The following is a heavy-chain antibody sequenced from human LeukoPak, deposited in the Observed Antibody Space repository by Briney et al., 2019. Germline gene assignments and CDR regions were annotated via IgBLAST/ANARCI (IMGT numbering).Heavy chain of an antibody. CDR2: MNPNSGNT. CDR1: GYTFTDYY. J-gene: IGHJ4*02. V-gene: IGHV1-8*03. CDR3: ARQGSTGSSWYEDY. D-gene: IGHD6-13*01. Sequence: GASVKVSCKASGYTFTDYYIHWVRQAPGQGLEWMGWMNPNSGNTGYAQKFQGRVTITRNTSISTAYMELSSLRSEDTAVYYCARQGSTGSSWYEDYWGQGTLVTVSS.